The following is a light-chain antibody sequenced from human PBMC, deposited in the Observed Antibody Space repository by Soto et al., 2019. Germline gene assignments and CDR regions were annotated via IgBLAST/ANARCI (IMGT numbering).Light chain of an antibody. CDR1: SSDVGSYNL. J-gene: IGLJ1*01. CDR2: EVS. CDR3: CSYAGSFYV. Sequence: QSALTQPASVSGSPGQSITISCTGTSSDVGSYNLVSWYQQHPGKAPKLMIYEVSKRPSGVSNRFSGSKSGNTASLTISGLQAEDEADYYCCSYAGSFYVVGTGTRSPS. V-gene: IGLV2-23*02.